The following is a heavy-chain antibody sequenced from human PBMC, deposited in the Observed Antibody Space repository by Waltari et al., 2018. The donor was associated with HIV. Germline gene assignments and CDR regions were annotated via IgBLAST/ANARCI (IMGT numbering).Heavy chain of an antibody. CDR1: GGSFSGYY. CDR2: INHSGST. V-gene: IGHV4-34*01. D-gene: IGHD3-22*01. CDR3: ARGRAYYYDSSVYFDY. J-gene: IGHJ4*02. Sequence: QVQLQQWGAGLLKPSETLSLTCAVYGGSFSGYYWSWIRQPPGKGLEWLAEINHSGSTNYNPSLKSRVTGSVDTSKNQFSVKLSSVTAADTAVYYCARGRAYYYDSSVYFDYWGQGTLVTVSS.